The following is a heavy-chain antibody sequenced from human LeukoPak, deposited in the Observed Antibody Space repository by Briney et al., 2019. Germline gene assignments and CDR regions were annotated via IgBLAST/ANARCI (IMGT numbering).Heavy chain of an antibody. V-gene: IGHV4-59*04. CDR2: IYYSGST. CDR1: GGSISSYY. CDR3: VTWRNAFDN. D-gene: IGHD1-1*01. J-gene: IGHJ3*02. Sequence: PSETLSLTCTVSGGSISSYYWSWIRQPPGKGLEWIGYIYYSGSTYYNPSLNSRVTMFVDLSKNQFSLKVRPVTAADTAIYYCVTWRNAFDNWGQGTMVTVSS.